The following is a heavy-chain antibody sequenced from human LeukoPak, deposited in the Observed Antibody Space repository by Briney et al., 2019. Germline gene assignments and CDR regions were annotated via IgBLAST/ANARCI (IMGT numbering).Heavy chain of an antibody. Sequence: GGSLRLSCAASGFTFSRFWMNWVRQAPGRGLEWVANIDQSGGRNNYVDSVKGRFTTSRDNAKNSLFLEMSSLRADDTAVYFCARDVEGGTFDIWGQGTTVTVSS. CDR2: IDQSGGRN. CDR1: GFTFSRFW. V-gene: IGHV3-7*05. CDR3: ARDVEGGTFDI. J-gene: IGHJ3*02. D-gene: IGHD3-16*01.